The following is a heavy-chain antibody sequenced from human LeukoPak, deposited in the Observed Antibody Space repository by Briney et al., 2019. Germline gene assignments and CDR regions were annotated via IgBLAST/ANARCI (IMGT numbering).Heavy chain of an antibody. J-gene: IGHJ4*02. CDR1: SGSISSHY. CDR2: IYYSGST. Sequence: SDTLSLTCTVSSGSISSHYWGWIRQPPGKGLEWIGYIYYSGSTTYNPSLMSRVTISVDTSKNQFPLKLSSVTAADTAVYYCARAGPRRDGYNVDYWGQGTLVTVSS. D-gene: IGHD5-24*01. V-gene: IGHV4-59*11. CDR3: ARAGPRRDGYNVDY.